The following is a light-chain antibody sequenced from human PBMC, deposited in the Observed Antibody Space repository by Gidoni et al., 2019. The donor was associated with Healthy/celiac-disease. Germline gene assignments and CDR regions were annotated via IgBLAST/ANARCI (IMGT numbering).Light chain of an antibody. CDR1: PSVISSY. CDR3: QQYGSSPHT. V-gene: IGKV3-20*01. J-gene: IGKJ2*01. Sequence: EIVLTQSPGTLSLSPGERATLSCSASPSVISSYLAWYQQKPVQAPRLLIYGASSRAPGIPDRYSGSGSGTDFTLTISRLEPEDFAVYYCQQYGSSPHTVGQGPKLEIK. CDR2: GAS.